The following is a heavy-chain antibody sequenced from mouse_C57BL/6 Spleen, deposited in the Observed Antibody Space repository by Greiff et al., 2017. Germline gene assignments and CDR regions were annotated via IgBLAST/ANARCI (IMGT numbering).Heavy chain of an antibody. J-gene: IGHJ4*01. Sequence: EVKLQESGPVLVKPGPSVKISCKASGFTFTDYYMPWVKPSHGKSLAWLGLVYPYNGGTSYNQQFTGTATLTVDTSSSTAYMELNSLTSEDSAVYYCERGFNYDYGDYARDDGGKGTSVTVAS. D-gene: IGHD2-4*01. CDR2: VYPYNGGT. CDR3: ERGFNYDYGDYARDD. CDR1: GFTFTDYY. V-gene: IGHV1-36*01.